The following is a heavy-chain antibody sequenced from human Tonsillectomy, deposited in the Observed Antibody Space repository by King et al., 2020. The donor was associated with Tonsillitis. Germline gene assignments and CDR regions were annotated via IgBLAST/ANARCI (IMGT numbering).Heavy chain of an antibody. CDR3: ARADNSGYYYY. V-gene: IGHV4-30-4*07. J-gene: IGHJ4*02. Sequence: QLQESGPGLVKPSQTLSLTCAVSGGSISSGGYSWSWIRQPPGKGLEWIGYIYYSGSIYYNPSLKSRVTISVDTSRNQFSLKLSSVTAADTAVYYCARADNSGYYYYWGQGTLVTVSS. CDR2: IYYSGSI. CDR1: GGSISSGGYS. D-gene: IGHD3-22*01.